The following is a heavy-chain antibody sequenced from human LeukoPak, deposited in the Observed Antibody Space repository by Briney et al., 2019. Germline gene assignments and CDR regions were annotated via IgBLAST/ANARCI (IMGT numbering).Heavy chain of an antibody. CDR2: ISWNSGSI. CDR1: GFTFDDYA. CDR3: ASLGIRVVPFDI. V-gene: IGHV3-9*01. D-gene: IGHD3-3*02. J-gene: IGHJ3*02. Sequence: GRSLRLSCAASGFTFDDYAMHWVRQAPGKGLEWVSGISWNSGSIGYADSVKGRFTISRDNAKNSLYLQMNSLRAEDTAVYYCASLGIRVVPFDIWGQGTMVTVSS.